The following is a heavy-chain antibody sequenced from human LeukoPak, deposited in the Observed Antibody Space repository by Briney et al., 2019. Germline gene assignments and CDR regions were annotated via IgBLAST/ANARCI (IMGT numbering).Heavy chain of an antibody. J-gene: IGHJ4*02. D-gene: IGHD2-21*01. CDR2: IRSKAYGGTT. Sequence: GSLRLSCTASGFTLGDYAMSWVRQAPGKGLEWVGFIRSKAYGGTTEYAASVKGRFTISRDDSKSIAYLQMNSLKTEDTAVYYCTSDPEYCGGDCYSFDYWGQGTLVTVSS. CDR3: TSDPEYCGGDCYSFDY. CDR1: GFTLGDYA. V-gene: IGHV3-49*04.